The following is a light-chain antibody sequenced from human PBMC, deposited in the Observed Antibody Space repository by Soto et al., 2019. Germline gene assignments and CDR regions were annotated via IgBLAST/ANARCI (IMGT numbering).Light chain of an antibody. CDR1: QDISNY. Sequence: DIQMTQSPSSLSASVGDRVTITCQASQDISNYLNWYQQKPGKAPKLLIYDASNLETGVPSRFSGSGSGTDFTFTISSLQPEDIAAYYCQQYDNPPGATFGPGTKVDIK. CDR2: DAS. J-gene: IGKJ3*01. CDR3: QQYDNPPGAT. V-gene: IGKV1-33*01.